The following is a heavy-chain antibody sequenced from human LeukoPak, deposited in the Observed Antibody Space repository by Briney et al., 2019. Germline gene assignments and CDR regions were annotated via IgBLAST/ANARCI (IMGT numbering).Heavy chain of an antibody. D-gene: IGHD6-19*01. CDR2: IYPGDSDTRYT. Sequence: GESLKIPCKGSEYSFTNYWIGWVRQMPGQGLEWMGIIYPGDSDTRYTRYSPPFEGQVTISADKSISTAYLQWSSLKASDTAMYYCARSWVAGYGTVLDYWGQGTLVTVSS. CDR1: EYSFTNYW. J-gene: IGHJ4*02. CDR3: ARSWVAGYGTVLDY. V-gene: IGHV5-51*01.